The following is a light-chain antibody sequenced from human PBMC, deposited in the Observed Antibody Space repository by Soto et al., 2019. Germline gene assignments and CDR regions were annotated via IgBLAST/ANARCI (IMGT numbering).Light chain of an antibody. CDR2: RAS. J-gene: IGKJ1*01. CDR1: QSINTW. Sequence: DIQMTQSPSTLSASVGDRVTITFRASQSINTWLAWYQQKPGKAPKLLIYRASNLESGVPSRFTGSGSGTEFTLTISSLQPDDFATYYCQQYNGYSWTFGQGTKVDI. V-gene: IGKV1-5*03. CDR3: QQYNGYSWT.